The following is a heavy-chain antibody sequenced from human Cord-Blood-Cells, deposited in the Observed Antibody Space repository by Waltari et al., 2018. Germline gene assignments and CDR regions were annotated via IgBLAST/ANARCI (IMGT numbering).Heavy chain of an antibody. Sequence: QVQLVHPGPEAKKPAASVKVSGHATGYAFHGSHMHWVRQAVGQRLVWMGRINPSSGGTSDAQKVQGRVTMTSDTSISTAYMELSRLISDDTAVYYCARDVKSNWDSEYWGQGTLVTVSS. D-gene: IGHD1-7*01. CDR2: INPSSGGT. V-gene: IGHV1-2*06. CDR1: GYAFHGSH. J-gene: IGHJ4*01. CDR3: ARDVKSNWDSEY.